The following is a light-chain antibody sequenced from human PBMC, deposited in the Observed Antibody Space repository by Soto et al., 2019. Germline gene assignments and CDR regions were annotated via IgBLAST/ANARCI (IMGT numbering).Light chain of an antibody. CDR2: DVI. V-gene: IGLV2-11*01. J-gene: IGLJ1*01. Sequence: QSALTQPRSVSGSPGQSVTISCTGTSSDVGRYNFVSWYQQHPDKAPKLMIYDVIKRPSGVPDRFSGSKSGNTASLTIYGLQAEDEADYYCQSYDSSLSGHYVFGTGTKLTVL. CDR3: QSYDSSLSGHYV. CDR1: SSDVGRYNF.